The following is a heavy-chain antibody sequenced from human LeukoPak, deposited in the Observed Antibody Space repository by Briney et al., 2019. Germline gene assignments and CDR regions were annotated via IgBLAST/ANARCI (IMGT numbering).Heavy chain of an antibody. V-gene: IGHV4-59*01. CDR2: IYYSGST. D-gene: IGHD3-10*01. CDR3: ARFSMVRGEGGNWFEP. Sequence: SETLSLTCTVSGGSISSYYWSWIRQPPGKGLDWIGYIYYSGSTNYNPSLKSRVTISVDTSKNQFSLKLSSVTAANTAVYYCARFSMVRGEGGNWFEPWGQGTLVTVSS. J-gene: IGHJ5*02. CDR1: GGSISSYY.